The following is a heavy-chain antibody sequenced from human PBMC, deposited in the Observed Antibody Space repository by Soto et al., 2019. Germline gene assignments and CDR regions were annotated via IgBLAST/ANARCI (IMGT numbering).Heavy chain of an antibody. CDR1: GFTFSTYA. D-gene: IGHD3-3*01. CDR2: ISSSGDAT. V-gene: IGHV3-23*01. CDR3: EKNGDFWSWGMDV. Sequence: GGSLRLSCAASGFTFSTYAMTWVRQAPGKGLEWVSIISSSGDATYYLDSVKGRFTISRDNSRNTLHLQMNSLRAEDAAVYFCEKNGDFWSWGMDVWGQGTTVTVSS. J-gene: IGHJ6*02.